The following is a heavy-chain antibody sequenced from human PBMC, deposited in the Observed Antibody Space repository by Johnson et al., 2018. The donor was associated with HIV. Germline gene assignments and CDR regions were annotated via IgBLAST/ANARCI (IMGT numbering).Heavy chain of an antibody. J-gene: IGHJ3*02. CDR1: GFTFSSYA. Sequence: QVQLVESGGGVVQPGRSLRLSCAASGFTFSSYAMHWVRQAPGKGLEWVAVISYDGSNKYYADSMKGRFTISRDNSKNTLYLQMGSLRVEDTAVYYCATSSVGWGIDAFDIWGQGTMVTVSS. V-gene: IGHV3-30*14. CDR2: ISYDGSNK. CDR3: ATSSVGWGIDAFDI. D-gene: IGHD3-16*01.